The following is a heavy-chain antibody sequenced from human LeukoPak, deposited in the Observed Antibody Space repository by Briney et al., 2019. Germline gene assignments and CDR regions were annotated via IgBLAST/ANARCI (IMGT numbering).Heavy chain of an antibody. CDR2: IYTSGST. J-gene: IGHJ4*02. CDR1: GGSISSYY. V-gene: IGHV4-4*07. Sequence: SETLSLTCTVSGGSISSYYWCWIRQPAGKGLEWIGRIYTSGSTNYNPSLKSRVTMSVDTSKNQFSLKLSSVTAADTAVYYCARGKAVAGHFDYWGQGTLVTVSS. D-gene: IGHD6-19*01. CDR3: ARGKAVAGHFDY.